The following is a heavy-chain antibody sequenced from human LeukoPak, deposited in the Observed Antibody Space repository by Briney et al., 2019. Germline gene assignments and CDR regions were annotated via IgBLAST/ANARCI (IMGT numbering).Heavy chain of an antibody. D-gene: IGHD2-15*01. CDR1: GGSISIYY. CDR3: AREREYCQVCPIGDY. J-gene: IGHJ4*02. CDR2: IYNSGST. Sequence: SETLSLTCSVSGGSISIYYWSWIRQPPGRGLEWIGYIYNSGSTNYNPSLKSRVTISVDTSKNQFSLKLTSVTAEDTAVYYCAREREYCQVCPIGDYWGQGTLVTVSS. V-gene: IGHV4-59*01.